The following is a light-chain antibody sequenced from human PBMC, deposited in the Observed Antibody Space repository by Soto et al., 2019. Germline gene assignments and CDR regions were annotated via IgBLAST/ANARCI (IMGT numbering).Light chain of an antibody. J-gene: IGLJ1*01. CDR3: CSYAGSSTFLYV. V-gene: IGLV2-23*02. CDR2: EVS. CDR1: SSDVGSYNL. Sequence: QSALTQPASVSGSPGQSITISCTGTSSDVGSYNLVSWYQQHPGKAPKLMIYEVSKRPSGVSNRFSGCKSGNTASLTISGLPAEDGADYYCCSYAGSSTFLYVFGTGTKLTVL.